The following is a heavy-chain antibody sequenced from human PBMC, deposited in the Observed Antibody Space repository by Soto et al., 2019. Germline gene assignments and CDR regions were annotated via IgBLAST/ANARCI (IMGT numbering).Heavy chain of an antibody. CDR2: INSDGSTT. V-gene: IGHV3-74*01. Sequence: PGGSLRLSCAVSEFTFSGYWMHWVRQAPGKGLVWVSRINSDGSTTSYADSVKGRFTISRDNAKNTLYLQMDSLRAEDTAVYYCASAKIGDYFQVYWGQGTLVTVSS. D-gene: IGHD4-17*01. CDR3: ASAKIGDYFQVY. CDR1: EFTFSGYW. J-gene: IGHJ4*02.